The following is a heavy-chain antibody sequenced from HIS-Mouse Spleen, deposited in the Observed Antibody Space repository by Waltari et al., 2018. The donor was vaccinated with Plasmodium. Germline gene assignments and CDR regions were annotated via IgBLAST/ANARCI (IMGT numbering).Heavy chain of an antibody. V-gene: IGHV3-7*01. CDR2: IKQDGSEK. Sequence: EVQLVESGGGLVQPGGSLSVSCVASGSPFRSYWIRWVRQSPGKGLEWGANIKQDGSEKYYVDSVKGRCTISRDNAKNSLYLKMNSLRAEDTAVYYCASSWYWYFDLWGRGTLVTVSS. J-gene: IGHJ2*01. CDR1: GSPFRSYW. D-gene: IGHD6-13*01. CDR3: ASSWYWYFDL.